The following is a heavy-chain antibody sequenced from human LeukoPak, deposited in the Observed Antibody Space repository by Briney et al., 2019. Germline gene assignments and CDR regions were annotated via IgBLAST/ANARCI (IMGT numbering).Heavy chain of an antibody. D-gene: IGHD4-17*01. Sequence: TSETLSLTCKVSGGSVSSDSYYWSWIRQPPGQGLEWIGYIHNSGSTEYNASLKSRLAISVDTSKNQFSLEVTSVTAADTAVYYCARTNYGDYNWFDPWGQGTLVTVSS. CDR3: ARTNYGDYNWFDP. CDR2: IHNSGST. J-gene: IGHJ5*02. CDR1: GGSVSSDSYY. V-gene: IGHV4-61*01.